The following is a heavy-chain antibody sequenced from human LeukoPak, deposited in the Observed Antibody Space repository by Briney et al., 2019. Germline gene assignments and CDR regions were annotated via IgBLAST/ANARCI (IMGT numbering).Heavy chain of an antibody. CDR2: IIANGGST. CDR1: GFTFSTYA. V-gene: IGHV3-23*01. D-gene: IGHD1-26*01. J-gene: IGHJ4*02. CDR3: ARDSGSYLQPTDY. Sequence: PGGSLRLSCAASGFTFSTYAMTWVRQAPGKGLEWVSSIIANGGSTYYADSVKGRFTISRDNSKNTLYLQMNSLRADDTAVYHCARDSGSYLQPTDYWGQGTLVTVSS.